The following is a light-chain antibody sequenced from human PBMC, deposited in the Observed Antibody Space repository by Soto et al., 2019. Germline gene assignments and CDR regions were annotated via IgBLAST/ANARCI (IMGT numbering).Light chain of an antibody. J-gene: IGKJ4*01. Sequence: EIVLTQSPGTLSLSPGERATLSCRASQSVRSSYLAWYQQKPGQAPRFLIYGASSRATGFPDRFSSSGSGTDFTLTISRLEPEDFAVYYCQQDGSSPTTFGGGTRWIS. CDR1: QSVRSSY. CDR2: GAS. CDR3: QQDGSSPTT. V-gene: IGKV3-20*01.